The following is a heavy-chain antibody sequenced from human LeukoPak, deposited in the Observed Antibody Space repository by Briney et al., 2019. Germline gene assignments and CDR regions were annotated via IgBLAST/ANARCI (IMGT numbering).Heavy chain of an antibody. V-gene: IGHV3-7*01. D-gene: IGHD2-2*01. CDR1: GFTFSSYW. CDR3: ARDKGYCSSTSCPLSAAYYYGMDV. CDR2: IKQDGSEK. J-gene: IGHJ6*02. Sequence: GGSLRLSCAASGFTFSSYWMSWVRQAPGKGLEWVANIKQDGSEKYYVDSVKGRFTIYRDNAKNSLYLQMNSLRAEDKAVYYCARDKGYCSSTSCPLSAAYYYGMDVWGQGTTVTVSS.